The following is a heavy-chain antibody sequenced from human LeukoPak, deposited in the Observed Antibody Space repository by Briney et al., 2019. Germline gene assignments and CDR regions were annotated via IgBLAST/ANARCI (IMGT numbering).Heavy chain of an antibody. CDR2: ISSSSSYT. D-gene: IGHD5-24*01. J-gene: IGHJ4*02. CDR1: GFTVSSSH. CDR3: ARGWLQLPYYFDY. Sequence: GGSLRLSCAASGFTVSSSHMSWVRQAPGKGLEWVSYISSSSSYTNYADSVKGRFTISRDNAKNSLYLQMNSLRAEDTAVYYCARGWLQLPYYFDYWGQGTLVTVSS. V-gene: IGHV3-11*06.